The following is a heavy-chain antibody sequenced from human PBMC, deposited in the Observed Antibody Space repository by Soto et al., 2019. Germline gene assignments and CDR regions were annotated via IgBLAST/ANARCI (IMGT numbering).Heavy chain of an antibody. V-gene: IGHV4-30-4*01. CDR3: DRERSNSRDCFDD. CDR2: IYYSGRT. CDR1: GGSISSDDYY. D-gene: IGHD6-6*01. J-gene: IGHJ4*02. Sequence: QVQLQESGPGLVKPSQTLSLTCSVSGGSISSDDYYWTWIRQAPGEGMAWIGYIYYSGRTLYNPSLESRVAISIYTSQNQFSLRVLSVSDADTAVYFCDRERSNSRDCFDDWGQGTLVTVSS.